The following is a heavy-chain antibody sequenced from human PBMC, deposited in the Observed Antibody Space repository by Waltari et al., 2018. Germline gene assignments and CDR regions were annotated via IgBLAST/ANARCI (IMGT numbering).Heavy chain of an antibody. J-gene: IGHJ3*02. D-gene: IGHD4-17*01. Sequence: QVQLVESGGGVVQPGGSLRLSCAASGFTFSSYGMHWVRQAPGKGLEWVAFIRYDGSNKYYADSVKGRFTISRDNSKNTLYLQMNSLRAEDTAVYYCAKDRAHGDYAFDIWGQGTMVTVSS. CDR3: AKDRAHGDYAFDI. CDR2: IRYDGSNK. V-gene: IGHV3-30*02. CDR1: GFTFSSYG.